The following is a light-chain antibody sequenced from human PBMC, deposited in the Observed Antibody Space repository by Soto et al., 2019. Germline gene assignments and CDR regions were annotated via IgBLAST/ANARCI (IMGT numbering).Light chain of an antibody. CDR3: QQSSSTPLT. V-gene: IGKV1-39*01. J-gene: IGKJ1*01. Sequence: IQLTQSPSSLSASVGDRITITFRASQGISSYLAWYQQKPGKAPKLLIYAASTLQSGVPSRFSGGGSGTDFTLTISSLQPEDFATYYCQQSSSTPLTFGQGTKVDIK. CDR2: AAS. CDR1: QGISSY.